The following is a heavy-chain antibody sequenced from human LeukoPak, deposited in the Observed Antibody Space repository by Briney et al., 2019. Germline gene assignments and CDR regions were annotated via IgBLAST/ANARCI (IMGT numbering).Heavy chain of an antibody. V-gene: IGHV4-30-4*01. Sequence: PSETLSLTCTVSGGSISSGDSYWNWIRQPPGKGLEWIGSIYYSGNTYYNPSLKSRVSISVDTSKDQFSLKLTSVTAADTAVYYCARAGQYYYDSAGYFPDYWGQGTLVTVSS. CDR3: ARAGQYYYDSAGYFPDY. CDR1: GGSISSGDSY. D-gene: IGHD3-22*01. CDR2: IYYSGNT. J-gene: IGHJ4*02.